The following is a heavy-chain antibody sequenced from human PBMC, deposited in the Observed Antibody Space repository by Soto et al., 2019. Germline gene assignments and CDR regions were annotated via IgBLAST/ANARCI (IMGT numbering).Heavy chain of an antibody. D-gene: IGHD2-15*01. CDR2: VSIGGST. CDR1: GFTFSSYA. J-gene: IGHJ4*02. CDR3: AKRRGAGGHFDY. V-gene: IGHV3-23*01. Sequence: GGSLRLSCAASGFTFSSYAMGWVRQGPGKGLEWVAVVSIGGSTHYTDSVRGRFTISRDNSKNTLSLQMNSLTAEDTAIYFCAKRRGAGGHFDYWGQGALVTVSS.